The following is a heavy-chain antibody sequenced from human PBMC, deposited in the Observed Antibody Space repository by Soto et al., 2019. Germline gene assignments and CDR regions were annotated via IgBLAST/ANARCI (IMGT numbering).Heavy chain of an antibody. CDR1: GYTFTSYG. D-gene: IGHD1-26*01. CDR3: ARARYSGSFNNFDY. V-gene: IGHV1-2*02. J-gene: IGHJ4*02. Sequence: ASVNVSCKASGYTFTSYGISWVRQAPGQGLAWMGWINPDTGDTNYAQNFQGRVTMTRDTSISTMYIELNRLTSDDTAVYYCARARYSGSFNNFDYWGQGTLVTVSS. CDR2: INPDTGDT.